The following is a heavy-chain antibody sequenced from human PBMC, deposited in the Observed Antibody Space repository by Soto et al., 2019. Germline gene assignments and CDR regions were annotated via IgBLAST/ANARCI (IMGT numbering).Heavy chain of an antibody. CDR2: IYSGGST. J-gene: IGHJ4*02. D-gene: IGHD3-22*01. CDR1: GFTVSSNY. Sequence: RLSCAASGFTVSSNYMSWVRQAPGKGLEWVSVIYSGGSTYYADSVKGRFTISRDNSKNTLYLQMNSLRAEDTAVYYCAREPPSYYYDNSGYPNPQEEYWGQGTLVTVSS. CDR3: AREPPSYYYDNSGYPNPQEEY. V-gene: IGHV3-53*01.